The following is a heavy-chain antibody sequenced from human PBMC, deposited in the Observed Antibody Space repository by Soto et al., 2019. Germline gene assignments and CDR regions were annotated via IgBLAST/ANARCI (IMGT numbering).Heavy chain of an antibody. CDR1: GGSISSYY. CDR2: IYYSGST. D-gene: IGHD1-1*01. J-gene: IGHJ5*02. Sequence: SETLSFTCTVSGGSISSYYWSWIRQPPGKGLEWIGYIYYSGSTNYNPSLKSRVTISVDTSENQFSLKLSSVTAADTAVYYCARGKSSKLNMGFDPWGQGTLVTVSS. V-gene: IGHV4-59*01. CDR3: ARGKSSKLNMGFDP.